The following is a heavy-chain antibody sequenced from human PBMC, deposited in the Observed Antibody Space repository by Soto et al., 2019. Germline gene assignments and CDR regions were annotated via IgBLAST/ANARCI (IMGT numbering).Heavy chain of an antibody. CDR3: AREGLWFGDYEGY. CDR1: GGSISSFY. D-gene: IGHD3-10*01. J-gene: IGHJ4*02. V-gene: IGHV4-59*01. CDR2: TFYSGFT. Sequence: PSETLSLTCTVSGGSISSFYWSWIRQPPGKGLEWIGYTFYSGFTKYNPSLKSRVTISLDTSKNQIYMNLSSVTAADTALYYCAREGLWFGDYEGYWGQGAPVTSPQ.